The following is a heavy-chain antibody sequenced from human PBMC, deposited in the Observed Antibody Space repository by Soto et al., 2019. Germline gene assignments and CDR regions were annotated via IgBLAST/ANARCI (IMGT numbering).Heavy chain of an antibody. V-gene: IGHV3-15*01. D-gene: IGHD2-15*01. Sequence: EAQLVESGGGLVKPGGSLRLSCAASGFTFSNAWMTWVRQAPGKGLEWVGGIKSKRDGETTDYAAPVGGRFTISRDDSNNTLYLQMTSLKTEDKAVYYCAAGTLSYSSTSTPFAPWGQGTLCTVAS. J-gene: IGHJ5*02. CDR1: GFTFSNAW. CDR3: AAGTLSYSSTSTPFAP. CDR2: IKSKRDGETT.